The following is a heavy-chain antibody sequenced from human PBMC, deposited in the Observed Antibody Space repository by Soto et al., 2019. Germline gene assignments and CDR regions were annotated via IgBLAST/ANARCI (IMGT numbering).Heavy chain of an antibody. CDR3: AIGGVWQQLTSPEDAFDI. V-gene: IGHV1-69*01. CDR2: IIPIFGTA. D-gene: IGHD6-13*01. J-gene: IGHJ3*02. Sequence: QVQLVQSGAEVQKPGSSVKVSCKASGGTFSSYAISWVRQAPGQGLEWMGGIIPIFGTANYAQKFQGRVTITADESTSTAYMELSSLRSEDTAVYYCAIGGVWQQLTSPEDAFDIWGQGTMVTVSS. CDR1: GGTFSSYA.